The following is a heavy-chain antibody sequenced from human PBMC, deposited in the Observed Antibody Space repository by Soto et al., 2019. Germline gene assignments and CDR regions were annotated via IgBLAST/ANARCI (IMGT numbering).Heavy chain of an antibody. D-gene: IGHD5-18*01. CDR2: ISYDGSNK. CDR1: GFTFSSYG. J-gene: IGHJ6*02. CDR3: AKDLSYPREMYYYYGMDV. Sequence: GGSLRLSCAASGFTFSSYGMHWVRQAPGKGLEWVAVISYDGSNKYYADSVKGRFTISRDNSKNTLYLQMNSLRAEDTAVYYCAKDLSYPREMYYYYGMDVWGQGITVTVSS. V-gene: IGHV3-30*18.